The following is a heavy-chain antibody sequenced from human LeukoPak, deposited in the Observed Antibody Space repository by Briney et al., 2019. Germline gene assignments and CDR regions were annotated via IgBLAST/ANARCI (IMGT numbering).Heavy chain of an antibody. CDR1: GGSISSLNYH. Sequence: SQTLSLTCTVSGGSISSLNYHWTWTRQPAGKGLELIGRIYTSGSTNCSPSFKSRVTISIDTSKNQFSLKLSSVTAADTAVYYCARDPGGSGPASWGPGTLVTVSS. D-gene: IGHD6-19*01. V-gene: IGHV4-61*02. J-gene: IGHJ5*02. CDR2: IYTSGST. CDR3: ARDPGGSGPAS.